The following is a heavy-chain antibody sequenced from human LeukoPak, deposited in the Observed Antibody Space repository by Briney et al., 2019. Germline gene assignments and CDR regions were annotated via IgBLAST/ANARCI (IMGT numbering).Heavy chain of an antibody. V-gene: IGHV4-59*08. Sequence: SETLSLTCTVSGGSISSHYWSWIRQPPGKGLEWIGYIYYSGSTNYNPSLKSRVTISVDTSKNQVSLNLSSVTAADTAVYYCARHGRRGGSFPFDYWGQGTLVTVSS. J-gene: IGHJ4*02. CDR1: GGSISSHY. CDR2: IYYSGST. D-gene: IGHD1-26*01. CDR3: ARHGRRGGSFPFDY.